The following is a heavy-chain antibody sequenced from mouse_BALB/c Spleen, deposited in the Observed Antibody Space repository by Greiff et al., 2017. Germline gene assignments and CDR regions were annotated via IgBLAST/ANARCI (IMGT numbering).Heavy chain of an antibody. CDR2: ISSGGSYT. J-gene: IGHJ2*01. D-gene: IGHD2-14*01. CDR1: GFTFSSYT. CDR3: TRANYRYDGYFDY. Sequence: EVKLQESGGGLVKPGGSLKLSCAASGFTFSSYTMSWVRQNPEKRLEWVATISSGGSYTYYPDSVKGRFTISRDNAKNTLYLQMSSLKSEDTAMYYCTRANYRYDGYFDYWGQGTTLTVSS. V-gene: IGHV5-6-4*01.